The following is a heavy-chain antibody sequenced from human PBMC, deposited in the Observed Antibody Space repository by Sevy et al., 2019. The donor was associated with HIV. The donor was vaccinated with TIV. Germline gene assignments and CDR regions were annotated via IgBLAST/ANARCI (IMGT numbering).Heavy chain of an antibody. J-gene: IGHJ4*02. D-gene: IGHD2-21*01. CDR3: VKEGGGEGGDH. V-gene: IGHV3-30*02. Sequence: GGSLRLSCAASGFSFSSYGMHWVRQAPGKGLEWMSYIQYDGSNKDYADSVKCRFTISRDNSKNTLYLQMNSLRVEDTAVFFCVKEGGGEGGDHWGQGTLVTVSS. CDR2: IQYDGSNK. CDR1: GFSFSSYG.